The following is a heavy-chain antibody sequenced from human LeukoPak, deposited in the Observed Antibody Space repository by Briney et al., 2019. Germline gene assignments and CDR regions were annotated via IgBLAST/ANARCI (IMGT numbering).Heavy chain of an antibody. CDR2: INHSGST. V-gene: IGHV4-34*01. Sequence: SETLSLTCAVYGGSFSGYYWSWIRQPPGKGLEWIEEINHSGSTNYNPSLKSRVTISVDTSKNQFSLKLSSVTAADTAVYYCARGRIMRRWDYSSSSRGYYYYGMDVWGQGTTVTVSS. CDR1: GGSFSGYY. CDR3: ARGRIMRRWDYSSSSRGYYYYGMDV. J-gene: IGHJ6*02. D-gene: IGHD6-6*01.